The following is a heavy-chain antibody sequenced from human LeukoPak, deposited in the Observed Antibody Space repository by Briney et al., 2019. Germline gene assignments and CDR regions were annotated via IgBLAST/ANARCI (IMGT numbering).Heavy chain of an antibody. CDR3: ARVNVCPRCHFDY. Sequence: GGSLRLSCAASGFTFSSYWMHWVRQAPGKGLLWVSRISPDRSSAIYADSVKGRFTISRDNAKNTLYLQMNSLRAEDTAVYYCARVNVCPRCHFDYWGQGTLVTVSS. CDR2: ISPDRSSA. J-gene: IGHJ4*02. V-gene: IGHV3-74*01. CDR1: GFTFSSYW. D-gene: IGHD3-16*01.